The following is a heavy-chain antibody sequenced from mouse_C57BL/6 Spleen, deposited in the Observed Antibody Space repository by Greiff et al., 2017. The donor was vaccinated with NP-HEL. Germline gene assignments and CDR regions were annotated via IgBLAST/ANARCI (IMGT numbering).Heavy chain of an antibody. CDR2: SRNKANDYTT. J-gene: IGHJ4*01. Sequence: EVKLVESGGGLVQSGRSLRLSCATSGFTFSDFYMEWVRQAPGKGLEWIAASRNKANDYTTEYSASVKGRFIVSRDTSQSILYLQMNALRAEDTAIYYCARDDYDGYYAMDYWGQGTSVTVSS. CDR1: GFTFSDFY. CDR3: ARDDYDGYYAMDY. D-gene: IGHD2-3*01. V-gene: IGHV7-1*01.